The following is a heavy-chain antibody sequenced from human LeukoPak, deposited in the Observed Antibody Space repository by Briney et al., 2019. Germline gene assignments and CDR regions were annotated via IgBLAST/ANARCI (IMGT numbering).Heavy chain of an antibody. J-gene: IGHJ4*02. Sequence: QTGGSLRLSCAASGFTFSSSAMSWVRQAPGKGLEWVANIKQDGSAKHYVDSVKGRFTISRDNAKNSLYLQMNSLRAEDTAIYYCARRYFDYWGQGTLVTVSS. V-gene: IGHV3-7*03. CDR1: GFTFSSSA. CDR3: ARRYFDY. CDR2: IKQDGSAK.